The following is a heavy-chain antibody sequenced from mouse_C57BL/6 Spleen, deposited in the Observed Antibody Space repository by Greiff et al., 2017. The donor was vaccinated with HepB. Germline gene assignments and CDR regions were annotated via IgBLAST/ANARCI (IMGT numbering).Heavy chain of an antibody. CDR2: IYPGNSDT. Sequence: VQLQQSGTVLARPGASVKMSCKTSGYTFTSYWMHWVKQRPGQGLEWIGAIYPGNSDTSYNQKFKGKAKRTAVTSSSTAYMELSSLTDEDSAVYYCTRGAMNYGSILDYWGQGTTLTVSS. CDR3: TRGAMNYGSILDY. J-gene: IGHJ2*01. V-gene: IGHV1-5*01. CDR1: GYTFTSYW. D-gene: IGHD1-1*01.